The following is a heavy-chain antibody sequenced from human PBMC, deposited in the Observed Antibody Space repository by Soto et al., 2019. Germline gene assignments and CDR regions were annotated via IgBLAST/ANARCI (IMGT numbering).Heavy chain of an antibody. D-gene: IGHD3-10*01. Sequence: QITLRESGPTLLMPTQTLTLTCTFSGFSLSTNGVGVGWIRQPPGKALEWLALIYWDDVKAYSPSLRSRLTITKDTSKNQVVLTMTNMDPVDTATYYCAHTPSGESARWFDPWGQGTLVTVSS. CDR1: GFSLSTNGVG. J-gene: IGHJ5*02. CDR3: AHTPSGESARWFDP. V-gene: IGHV2-5*02. CDR2: IYWDDVK.